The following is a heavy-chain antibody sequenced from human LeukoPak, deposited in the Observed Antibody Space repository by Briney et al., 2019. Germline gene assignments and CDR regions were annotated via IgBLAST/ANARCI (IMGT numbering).Heavy chain of an antibody. CDR1: GGSISGRY. CDR3: VVTQKWLAFDY. Sequence: SETLSLTCAVSGGSISGRYWSWIRQPPGKGLEWIANWRYDGSPNYTPSLESRASISLDTSKNQFSLRLTSVTAADTAVYYCVVTQKWLAFDYWGQGILVTVSS. J-gene: IGHJ4*02. V-gene: IGHV4-59*08. D-gene: IGHD6-19*01. CDR2: WRYDGSP.